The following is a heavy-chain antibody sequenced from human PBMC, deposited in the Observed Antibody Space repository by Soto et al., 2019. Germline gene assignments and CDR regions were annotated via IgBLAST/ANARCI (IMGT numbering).Heavy chain of an antibody. V-gene: IGHV1-69*08. Sequence: QVQLVQSGAELKKTGSSVKVSCRASGATFSSYVVNWVRQAPGRGLEWMGRIITVLGTTDYAQNFKGRVTSTAEKSTKTVYMELSSLRSEDTAVYYCARRRYCGYDCYHKHYYGMDVWGQGTTVTVAS. D-gene: IGHD2-21*01. CDR1: GATFSSYV. CDR3: ARRRYCGYDCYHKHYYGMDV. CDR2: IITVLGTT. J-gene: IGHJ6*02.